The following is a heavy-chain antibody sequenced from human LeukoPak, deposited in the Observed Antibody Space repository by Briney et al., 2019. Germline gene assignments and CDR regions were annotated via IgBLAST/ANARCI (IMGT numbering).Heavy chain of an antibody. J-gene: IGHJ5*02. CDR3: ATLGTWLA. CDR1: GGSLSTYY. CDR2: MYYSGST. Sequence: PSETLSLTCTVSGGSLSTYYWSWIRQPPGQGLEWIGYMYYSGSTSYNPSLKSRVTISVDTSKNQFSLKLSSVTAADTAVYYCATLGTWLAWGQGTLVTVSS. V-gene: IGHV4-59*01. D-gene: IGHD6-19*01.